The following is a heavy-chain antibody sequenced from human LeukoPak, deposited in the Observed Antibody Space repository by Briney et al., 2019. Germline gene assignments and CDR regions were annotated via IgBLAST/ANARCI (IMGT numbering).Heavy chain of an antibody. D-gene: IGHD6-19*01. CDR2: INHGGST. Sequence: SETLSLTCAVYGGSFIGYYWSWIRQPPGKGLEGIGEINHGGSTNYHPSLKSQVAITVDTSKNQFSLYLSAVTAAETGVYCCARGGSWFSGDRNLAVAGQVGYWGQGTLVTVSS. CDR3: ARGGSWFSGDRNLAVAGQVGY. CDR1: GGSFIGYY. V-gene: IGHV4-34*01. J-gene: IGHJ4*02.